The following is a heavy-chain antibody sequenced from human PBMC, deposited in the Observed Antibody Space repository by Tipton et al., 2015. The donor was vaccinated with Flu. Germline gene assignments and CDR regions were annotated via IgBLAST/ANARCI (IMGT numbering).Heavy chain of an antibody. D-gene: IGHD6-13*01. J-gene: IGHJ4*02. CDR2: INQDGSQK. V-gene: IGHV3-7*03. CDR1: GFTFSSYW. CDR3: AKAIAAASSY. Sequence: SLRLSCAASGFTFSSYWMSWVRQAPGKGLEWVANINQDGSQKYYVDSVKGRFTISRDNAKNSLFLQMNSLRVEDTAVYYCAKAIAAASSYWGQGTLVTVSS.